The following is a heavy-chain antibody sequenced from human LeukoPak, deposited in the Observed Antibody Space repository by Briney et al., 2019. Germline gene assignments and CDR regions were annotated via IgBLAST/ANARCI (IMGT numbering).Heavy chain of an antibody. CDR2: ISGSGGST. Sequence: GGSLRLSCAASGFTLSSYAMSWVRQAPGKGLEWVSAISGSGGSTYYADSVKGRFTISRDNSKNTLYLQMNSLRAEDTAVYYCATGGYGDYFDYWGQGTLVTVSS. D-gene: IGHD4-17*01. CDR3: ATGGYGDYFDY. V-gene: IGHV3-23*01. J-gene: IGHJ4*02. CDR1: GFTLSSYA.